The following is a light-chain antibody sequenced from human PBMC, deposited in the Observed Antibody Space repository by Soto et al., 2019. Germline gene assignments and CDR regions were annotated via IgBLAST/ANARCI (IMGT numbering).Light chain of an antibody. CDR3: QQYGGPFPP. CDR2: DAS. CDR1: QSVSSTY. V-gene: IGKV3-20*01. Sequence: EIVLTQSPGTLSLSPGERATLSCRASQSVSSTYFAWYQQRPGQAPRLLIYDASNRAPGTPDRFSGSGSGTDFTLTISRLEPEDFAVYYCQQYGGPFPPFGQGTKVEIK. J-gene: IGKJ1*01.